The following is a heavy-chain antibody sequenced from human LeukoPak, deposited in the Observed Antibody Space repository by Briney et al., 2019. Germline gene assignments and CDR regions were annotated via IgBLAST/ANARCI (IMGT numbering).Heavy chain of an antibody. CDR1: GGSFSGYF. J-gene: IGHJ3*02. Sequence: SETLSLTCAVHGGSFSGYFWSWIRQPPGKGLEYIGEINHSGDTTYNLSLKTRVTISVDTSKNQFSLNMISVTAADTAVYYCARHEFGSSSAAFDTWGQGTMV. D-gene: IGHD6-6*01. CDR3: ARHEFGSSSAAFDT. CDR2: INHSGDT. V-gene: IGHV4-34*01.